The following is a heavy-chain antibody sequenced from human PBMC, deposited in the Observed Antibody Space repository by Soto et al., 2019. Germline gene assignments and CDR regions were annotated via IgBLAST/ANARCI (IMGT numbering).Heavy chain of an antibody. D-gene: IGHD3-22*01. CDR2: IYYSGST. J-gene: IGHJ6*02. V-gene: IGHV4-59*01. Sequence: SETLSLTCTVSGGSISSYYWSWIRQPPGKGLEWIGYIYYSGSTNYNPSLKSRVTISVDTSKNQFSLKLSSVTAADTAVYYCARDRMIVVAPYYYGMDVWGQGTTVTVSS. CDR3: ARDRMIVVAPYYYGMDV. CDR1: GGSISSYY.